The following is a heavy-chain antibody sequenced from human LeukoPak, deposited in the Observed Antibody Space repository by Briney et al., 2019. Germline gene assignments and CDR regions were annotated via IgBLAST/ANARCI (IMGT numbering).Heavy chain of an antibody. Sequence: AGGSLRLSCAASGFTFSRAWMSWVRQAPGKGLEWVANIKQDGSEKYYVDSVKGRFTISRDSAKNSLYLQMNSLRAEDTAVYYCARVSSSGWYNDYWGQGTLVTVSS. CDR2: IKQDGSEK. J-gene: IGHJ4*02. CDR3: ARVSSSGWYNDY. D-gene: IGHD6-19*01. CDR1: GFTFSRAW. V-gene: IGHV3-7*03.